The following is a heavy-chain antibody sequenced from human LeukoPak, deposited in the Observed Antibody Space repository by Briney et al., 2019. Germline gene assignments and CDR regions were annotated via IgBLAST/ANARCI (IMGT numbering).Heavy chain of an antibody. J-gene: IGHJ3*02. D-gene: IGHD3-22*01. Sequence: NPGGSLRLSCAASGFTFSTYSMNWVRQAPGKGLEWVSFITSSSSYIYYADSVKGRFTISRDNAKNSLYLQMNSLGAEDTAVYCCARDPPDYYDSSGYYQGGNAFDIWGRGTMVTVSS. V-gene: IGHV3-21*01. CDR3: ARDPPDYYDSSGYYQGGNAFDI. CDR1: GFTFSTYS. CDR2: ITSSSSYI.